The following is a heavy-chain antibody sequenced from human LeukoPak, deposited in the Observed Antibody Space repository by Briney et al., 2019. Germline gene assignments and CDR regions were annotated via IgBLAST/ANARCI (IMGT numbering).Heavy chain of an antibody. V-gene: IGHV1-69*13. CDR2: IIPIFGTA. CDR1: GGTFSSYA. CDR3: ARAWFGELPNYYYGMDV. Sequence: SVKVSCKASGGTFSSYAISWVRQAPGQGLEWMGGIIPIFGTANYAQKFQGRVTITADESTSTAYMELSSLRSEDTAVYYCARAWFGELPNYYYGMDVWGQGTTVTVSS. J-gene: IGHJ6*02. D-gene: IGHD3-10*01.